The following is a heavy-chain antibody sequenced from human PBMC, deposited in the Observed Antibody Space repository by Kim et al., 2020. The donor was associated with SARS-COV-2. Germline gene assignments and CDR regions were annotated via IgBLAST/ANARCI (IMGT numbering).Heavy chain of an antibody. J-gene: IGHJ4*02. CDR2: GTT. CDR3: ARGLRGFDY. Sequence: GTTTNPQKLQGRVTMTTDTSPSTAYMELRSLRSDDTAVYYCARGLRGFDYWGQGTLVTVSS. D-gene: IGHD3-16*01. V-gene: IGHV1-18*01.